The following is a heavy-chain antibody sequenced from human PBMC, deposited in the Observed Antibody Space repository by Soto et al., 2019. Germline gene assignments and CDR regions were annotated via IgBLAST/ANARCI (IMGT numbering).Heavy chain of an antibody. CDR3: ARDKDRQQLGGNYFYGIDD. D-gene: IGHD3-3*02. J-gene: IGHJ6*02. V-gene: IGHV1-69*12. CDR2: IIPMFPTP. CDR1: GGTFGNSA. Sequence: QVQLVQSGAEVKKPGSSVTVSCKASGGTFGNSAISWVRQAPGQGLEWMGGIIPMFPTPDYAQKFQGRVTITADASTSTAYMELTSLISEDTAVYYCARDKDRQQLGGNYFYGIDDWGQGTTVTVSS.